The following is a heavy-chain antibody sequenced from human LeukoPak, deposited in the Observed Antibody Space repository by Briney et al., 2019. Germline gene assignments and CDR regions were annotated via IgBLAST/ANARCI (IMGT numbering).Heavy chain of an antibody. J-gene: IGHJ5*02. CDR2: VSYDGSNK. CDR1: GFTFSSYA. D-gene: IGHD6-6*01. CDR3: ARGVAARQKSWFDP. Sequence: GGSLRLSCAASGFTFSSYAMHWVRQAPGKGLEWVAVVSYDGSNKYYADSVKGRFTISRDNSKNTLYLQMNSLRAEDTAVYYCARGVAARQKSWFDPWGQGTLVTVSS. V-gene: IGHV3-30-3*01.